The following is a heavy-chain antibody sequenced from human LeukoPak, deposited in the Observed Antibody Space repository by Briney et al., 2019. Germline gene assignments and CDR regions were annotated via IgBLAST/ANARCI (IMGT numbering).Heavy chain of an antibody. CDR2: IWYDGSNK. D-gene: IGHD6-19*01. V-gene: IGHV3-33*01. Sequence: HPGGSLRLSCAASGFTFSSYGMPWVRQAPGKGLEWVAVIWYDGSNKYYADSVKGRFTISRDNSKNTLYLQMNSLRAEDTAVYYCARNPGRIAVTHFDYWGQGTLVTVSS. CDR3: ARNPGRIAVTHFDY. CDR1: GFTFSSYG. J-gene: IGHJ4*02.